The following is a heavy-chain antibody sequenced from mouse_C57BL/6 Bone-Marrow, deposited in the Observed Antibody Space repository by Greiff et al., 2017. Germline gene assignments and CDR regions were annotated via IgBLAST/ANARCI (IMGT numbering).Heavy chain of an antibody. D-gene: IGHD1-1*01. V-gene: IGHV1-74*01. CDR2: IHPSDSDT. J-gene: IGHJ1*03. CDR1: GYTFTSYW. Sequence: QVQLQQPGAELVKPGASVKVSCKASGYTFTSYWMHWVKQRPGQGLEWIGRIHPSDSDTNYNQKFKGKATLTVDKSSSTAYMQLSSLTSEDAAVYYCAIPITTVVAHWYFDVWGTGTTVTVSS. CDR3: AIPITTVVAHWYFDV.